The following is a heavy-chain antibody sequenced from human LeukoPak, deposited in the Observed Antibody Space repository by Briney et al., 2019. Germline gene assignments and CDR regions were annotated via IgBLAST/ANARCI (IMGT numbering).Heavy chain of an antibody. Sequence: ASVKVSCKASGGTFSSYAISWVRQAPGQGLEWMGGIIPIFGTANYAQKFQGRVTITADKSTSTAYMELSSLRSEDTAVYYCARGDTAPSHMDVWGKGTTVAVSS. V-gene: IGHV1-69*06. CDR3: ARGDTAPSHMDV. D-gene: IGHD5-18*01. CDR1: GGTFSSYA. J-gene: IGHJ6*03. CDR2: IIPIFGTA.